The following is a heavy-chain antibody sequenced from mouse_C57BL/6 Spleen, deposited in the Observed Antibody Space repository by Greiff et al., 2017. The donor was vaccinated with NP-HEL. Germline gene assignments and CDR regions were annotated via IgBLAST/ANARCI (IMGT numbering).Heavy chain of an antibody. CDR3: ASGDGTWYFDV. CDR1: GYTFTSYW. J-gene: IGHJ1*03. V-gene: IGHV1-53*01. CDR2: INPSNGGT. D-gene: IGHD4-1*01. Sequence: QVQLQQPGTELVRPGASVKLSCKASGYTFTSYWMHWVKQRPGQGLEWIGNINPSNGGTNYNEKFKSKATLTVDKSSSTAYMQLSSLTSEDSAVDYDASGDGTWYFDVWGTGTTVTVSS.